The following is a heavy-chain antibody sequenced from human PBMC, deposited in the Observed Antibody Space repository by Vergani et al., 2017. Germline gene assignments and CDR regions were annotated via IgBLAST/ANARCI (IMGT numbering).Heavy chain of an antibody. D-gene: IGHD2-2*01. Sequence: QAQLVESGGGVVQPGSSLRLSCAASGFTFTDYGMHWVRQAPGKGLEWVAVIWSNGVNKYYADSVRGRFTFSRDNSRYTLDLQMDGLRAEDTAVYYCARGAGYCSSTSCPPTLRHYYYYIDVWGKGTTVTVSS. CDR2: IWSNGVNK. CDR1: GFTFTDYG. J-gene: IGHJ6*03. V-gene: IGHV3-33*01. CDR3: ARGAGYCSSTSCPPTLRHYYYYIDV.